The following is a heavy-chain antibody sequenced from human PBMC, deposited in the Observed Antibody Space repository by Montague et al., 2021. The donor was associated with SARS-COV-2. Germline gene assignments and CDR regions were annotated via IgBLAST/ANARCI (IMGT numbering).Heavy chain of an antibody. CDR3: ARQYVDYSDNAFTL. J-gene: IGHJ3*01. CDR1: GGSISSRSYY. Sequence: SETLSLTCTVSGGSISSRSYYWGWIRQPPGMGLEWIATVSYSGNTYYNPSLKSRVTISVDTSQNQFSLKLTSVTAADTAIYYCARQYVDYSDNAFTLWGQGTMVTVSS. V-gene: IGHV4-39*01. D-gene: IGHD3-16*01. CDR2: VSYSGNT.